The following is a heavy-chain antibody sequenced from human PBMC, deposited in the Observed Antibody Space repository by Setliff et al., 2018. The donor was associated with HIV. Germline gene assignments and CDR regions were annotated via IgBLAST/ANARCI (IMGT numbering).Heavy chain of an antibody. CDR2: IYYIGST. J-gene: IGHJ1*01. Sequence: PSETLSLTCNVSGGSISGYYWSWIRQSPGKGLEWIGYIYYIGSTNYNPSLKSRVTISVDTSKNQFSLKLSSVTAADTAVYFCARDPYCSGDGCFRYYQHWGRGTLVTVSS. D-gene: IGHD2-15*01. CDR1: GGSISGYY. V-gene: IGHV4-59*12. CDR3: ARDPYCSGDGCFRYYQH.